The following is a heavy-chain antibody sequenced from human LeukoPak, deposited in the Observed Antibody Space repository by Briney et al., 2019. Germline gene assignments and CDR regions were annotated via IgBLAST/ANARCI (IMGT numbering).Heavy chain of an antibody. V-gene: IGHV3-7*01. CDR1: GFTFSNAW. J-gene: IGHJ4*02. CDR2: IKQDGSEK. D-gene: IGHD3-22*01. CDR3: VPHYFDSSGFYYGY. Sequence: GGSLRLSCAASGFTFSNAWMSWVRQAPGKGLEWVANIKQDGSEKDYVDSVKGRFTISRDNAKNSLYLQMNSLRGEDTAVYYCVPHYFDSSGFYYGYWGQGTLVTVSS.